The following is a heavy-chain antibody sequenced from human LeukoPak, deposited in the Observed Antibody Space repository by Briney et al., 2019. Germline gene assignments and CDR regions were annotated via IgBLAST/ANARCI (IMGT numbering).Heavy chain of an antibody. D-gene: IGHD6-13*01. CDR3: AKARAGDITAAFNY. CDR2: ISGSGAST. J-gene: IGHJ4*02. CDR1: GFSFSSYI. V-gene: IGHV3-23*01. Sequence: GGSLRLSCAASGFSFSSYIMNWVRQAPGKGLEWVSGISGSGASTYYADSVKGRFTISRDNSQNTLYLQMNSLRAEDTAVYYCAKARAGDITAAFNYWGQGTLVTVSS.